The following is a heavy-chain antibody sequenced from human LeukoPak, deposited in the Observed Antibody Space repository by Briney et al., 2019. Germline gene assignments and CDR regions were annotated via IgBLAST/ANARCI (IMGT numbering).Heavy chain of an antibody. Sequence: SETLSLTCTVSGDSLSSFYWSWIRQPPGKGLEWIGYIYYSGSTNYNPSLKSRVTISVDTSKNQFSLKLSSVTAADTAVYYCATWRTAKTGFDYWGQGTLVTVSS. J-gene: IGHJ4*02. CDR1: GDSLSSFY. CDR2: IYYSGST. CDR3: ATWRTAKTGFDY. D-gene: IGHD1-1*01. V-gene: IGHV4-59*12.